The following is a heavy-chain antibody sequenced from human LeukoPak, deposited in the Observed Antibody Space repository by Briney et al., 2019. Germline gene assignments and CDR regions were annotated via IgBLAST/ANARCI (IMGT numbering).Heavy chain of an antibody. J-gene: IGHJ6*02. Sequence: GGSLRLSCAASGFTFSSYWMSWVRQAPGKGLEWVANIKQDGSEKYYVDSVKGRFTISRDNAKKSLYLQMNSVRAEETAVYYCARGDGILSGAYYYYYGVDVWGQGTTVTVSS. V-gene: IGHV3-7*04. CDR3: ARGDGILSGAYYYYYGVDV. D-gene: IGHD3-9*01. CDR2: IKQDGSEK. CDR1: GFTFSSYW.